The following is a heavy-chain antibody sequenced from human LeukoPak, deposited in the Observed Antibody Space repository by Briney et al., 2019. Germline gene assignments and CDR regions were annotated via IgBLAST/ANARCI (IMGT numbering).Heavy chain of an antibody. V-gene: IGHV3-48*03. Sequence: GGSLRLSCAASGFTFSSYEMNWVRQAPGKGLEWVSYISSSGSIIYYADSVKGRFTISRDNAKNSLYLQMNSLRAEDTAVYYCARYYYDSSGLGDAFDIWGQGTMVTVSS. CDR1: GFTFSSYE. CDR2: ISSSGSII. J-gene: IGHJ3*02. CDR3: ARYYYDSSGLGDAFDI. D-gene: IGHD3-22*01.